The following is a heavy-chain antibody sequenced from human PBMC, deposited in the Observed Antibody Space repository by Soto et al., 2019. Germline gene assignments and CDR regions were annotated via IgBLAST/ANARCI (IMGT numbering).Heavy chain of an antibody. V-gene: IGHV1-18*01. J-gene: IGHJ3*02. CDR3: ARAITMIVVADDAFDI. CDR1: GYTFTSYG. CDR2: ISAYNGNT. D-gene: IGHD3-22*01. Sequence: ASVKVSCKASGYTFTSYGISWVRQAPGQGLEWMGWISAYNGNTNYAQKLQGRVTMTTDTSTSTAYMELRSLRSDDTAVYYCARAITMIVVADDAFDIWGQGTMVTVSS.